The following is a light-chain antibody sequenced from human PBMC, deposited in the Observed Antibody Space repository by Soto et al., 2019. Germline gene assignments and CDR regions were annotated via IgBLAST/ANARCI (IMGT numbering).Light chain of an antibody. CDR2: DVS. J-gene: IGLJ2*01. V-gene: IGLV2-14*01. CDR1: SSDVGGYNY. Sequence: QSALTQPASVSGSPGQSITISCTGTSSDVGGYNYVSWYQQHPGKALKLMIYDVSNRPSGVSNRFSGSKSGNTASLTISGLQAEDEADYYCSSYTSSSTGVFGGGTQLTVL. CDR3: SSYTSSSTGV.